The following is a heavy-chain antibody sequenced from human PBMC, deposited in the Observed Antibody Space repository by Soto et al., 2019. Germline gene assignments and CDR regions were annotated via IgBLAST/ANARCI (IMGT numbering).Heavy chain of an antibody. CDR2: ISDSGGST. CDR3: AKGRAPAPYSSGWYTY. Sequence: GGSLRLSCVASGFTFRTYAMSWVRQAPGKGLEWVSGISDSGGSTFYADSVKGRFTISRDNSKNTLYLQMNSLRPEDTAVYFCAKGRAPAPYSSGWYTYWGQGTLVTVSS. V-gene: IGHV3-23*01. CDR1: GFTFRTYA. D-gene: IGHD6-19*01. J-gene: IGHJ4*02.